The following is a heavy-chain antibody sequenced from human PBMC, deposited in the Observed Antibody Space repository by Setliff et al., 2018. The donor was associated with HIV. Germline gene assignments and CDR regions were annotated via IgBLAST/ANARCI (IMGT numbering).Heavy chain of an antibody. V-gene: IGHV5-51*01. CDR1: GYTFTRWW. D-gene: IGHD2-2*01. J-gene: IGHJ1*01. CDR2: VYPGDSNT. Sequence: GESLKISCKASGYTFTRWWIGWVRQTPGQGLEWLGIVYPGDSNTRVSQSFQGQVTISADKSIDTAYLHWSSLKASDSGMYYCVRHFSYSSKFSALGYWGLGTLVTVSS. CDR3: VRHFSYSSKFSALGY.